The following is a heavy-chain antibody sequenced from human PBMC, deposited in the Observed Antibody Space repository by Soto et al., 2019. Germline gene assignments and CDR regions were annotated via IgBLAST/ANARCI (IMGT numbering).Heavy chain of an antibody. J-gene: IGHJ6*02. CDR1: GYTFTSYG. Sequence: QVQLVQSGAEVKKPGASVKVSCKASGYTFTSYGVSWVRQAPGQGLEWMGWISGYNGNTNYAQKLQGRVTMTTDTSTSTAYRELRSLRSDDTAVYYCARAGKYYYGSGSPYYYGMDVWGHGITVTVSS. D-gene: IGHD3-10*01. CDR3: ARAGKYYYGSGSPYYYGMDV. V-gene: IGHV1-18*04. CDR2: ISGYNGNT.